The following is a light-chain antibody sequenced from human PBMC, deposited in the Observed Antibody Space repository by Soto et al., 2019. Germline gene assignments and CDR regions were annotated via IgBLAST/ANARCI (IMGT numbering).Light chain of an antibody. V-gene: IGLV2-8*01. CDR1: NSDIGGYNY. Sequence: QSALTQPPSASGSPGQSVTISCTGTNSDIGGYNYVSWYQQHPGKAPKLIIYGVTKGPSGVPGRFSASKSGNTASLTVSGLQAEDEADYYCSSYAGSNTPYVFETGAMLTVL. J-gene: IGLJ1*01. CDR3: SSYAGSNTPYV. CDR2: GVT.